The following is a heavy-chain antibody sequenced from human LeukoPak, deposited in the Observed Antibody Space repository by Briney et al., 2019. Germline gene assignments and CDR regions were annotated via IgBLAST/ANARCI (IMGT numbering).Heavy chain of an antibody. CDR2: INPNSGGT. Sequence: GASVKVSCTASGYTFTDYYIHWVRQAPGQGLEWMGWINPNSGGTNYAQKFQGRVTMTRATSISTAYMDLSRLTSDDTAVYYCARVQSLRVVRCFDPWGQGTLVTVSS. CDR3: ARVQSLRVVRCFDP. J-gene: IGHJ5*02. CDR1: GYTFTDYY. D-gene: IGHD4-17*01. V-gene: IGHV1-2*02.